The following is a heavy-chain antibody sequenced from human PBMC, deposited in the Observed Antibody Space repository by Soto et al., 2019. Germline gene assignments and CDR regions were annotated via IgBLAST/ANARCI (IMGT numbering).Heavy chain of an antibody. D-gene: IGHD2-2*01. V-gene: IGHV4-59*01. CDR1: GGSISSYY. J-gene: IGHJ6*03. CDR2: IYYSGST. CDR3: AREVVVPAAIPPYYYYYYMDV. Sequence: SETLSLTCTVSGGSISSYYWSWIRQPPGKGLEWIGYIYYSGSTNYNPSLKSRVTISVDTSKNQFSLKLSSVTAADTAVYYCAREVVVPAAIPPYYYYYYMDVWGKGTTVTVSS.